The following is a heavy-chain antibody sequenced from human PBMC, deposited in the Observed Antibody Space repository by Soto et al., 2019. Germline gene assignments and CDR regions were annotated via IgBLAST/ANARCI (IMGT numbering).Heavy chain of an antibody. CDR1: GGTFSSYA. V-gene: IGHV1-69*06. D-gene: IGHD3-22*01. J-gene: IGHJ3*02. Sequence: QVQLVQSGAEVKKPGSSVKVSCKASGGTFSSYAISWVRQAPGQGLEWMGGIIPIFGTANYAQKFQGRVTITADKSPSTAYTWLSSLRSEVTAVYYCARVGPYDYDSGGHFDIWGQGTMDTVSS. CDR2: IIPIFGTA. CDR3: ARVGPYDYDSGGHFDI.